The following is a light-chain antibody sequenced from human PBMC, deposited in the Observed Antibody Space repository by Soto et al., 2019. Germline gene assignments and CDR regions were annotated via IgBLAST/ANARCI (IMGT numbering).Light chain of an antibody. J-gene: IGKJ5*01. CDR1: QDISTY. CDR3: QHYTLYSAP. CDR2: GAS. V-gene: IGKV1-5*01. Sequence: RLTQSPSSLSASVGDTVTISCRASQDISTYLAWYQQKPGKAPTLLIFGASSLHNGVPPRFAGSGSGSEFTLIINRLQPDDFATYFCQHYTLYSAPFGQGTRV.